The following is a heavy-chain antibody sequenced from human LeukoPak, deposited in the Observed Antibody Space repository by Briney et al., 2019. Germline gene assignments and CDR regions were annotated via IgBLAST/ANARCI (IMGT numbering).Heavy chain of an antibody. J-gene: IGHJ4*02. CDR2: ISGSGGST. D-gene: IGHD3-3*01. CDR1: GFTFSSYA. Sequence: GGSLRLSCAASGFTFSSYAMSWVRQVPGKGLEWVSAISGSGGSTYYADSVKGRFTISRDNSKNTLYLQMNSLRAEDTAVYYCAKNSRSITIFGVVIRREFDYWGQGTLVTVSS. V-gene: IGHV3-23*01. CDR3: AKNSRSITIFGVVIRREFDY.